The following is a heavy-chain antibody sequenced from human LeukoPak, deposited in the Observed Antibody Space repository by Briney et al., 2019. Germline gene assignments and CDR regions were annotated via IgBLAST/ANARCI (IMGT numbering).Heavy chain of an antibody. Sequence: GASVKVSCKASGYTFTNYAISWVRQAPGHGLEWVARISGYNGNTDYAQKVKDRLTVTADTSTAYLEMRGLTSDDTAVYYCARDHGDFVGVRVGFDSWGQGTLVTVSS. CDR3: ARDHGDFVGVRVGFDS. D-gene: IGHD4-17*01. J-gene: IGHJ4*02. CDR1: GYTFTNYA. CDR2: ISGYNGNT. V-gene: IGHV1-18*01.